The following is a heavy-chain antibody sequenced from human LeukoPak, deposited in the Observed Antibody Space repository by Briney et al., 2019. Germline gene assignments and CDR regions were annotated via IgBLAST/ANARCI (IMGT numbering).Heavy chain of an antibody. CDR1: GFTFSSYS. Sequence: GGSLRLSCAASGFTFSSYSMNWVRQAPGKGLEWVSSISSSSSYIYYADSVKGRFTISRDNAKNSLYLQMNSLRAKDTAVYYCARGFPAHYDFWSGYYSFGDYWGQGTLVTVSS. CDR2: ISSSSSYI. J-gene: IGHJ4*02. CDR3: ARGFPAHYDFWSGYYSFGDY. D-gene: IGHD3-3*01. V-gene: IGHV3-21*01.